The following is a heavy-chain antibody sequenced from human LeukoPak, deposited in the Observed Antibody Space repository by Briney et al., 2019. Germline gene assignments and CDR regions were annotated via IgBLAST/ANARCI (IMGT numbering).Heavy chain of an antibody. CDR2: IYTSGST. V-gene: IGHV4-4*07. D-gene: IGHD3-22*01. Sequence: SETLSLTCTVSGGSISSYYWSWIRQPAGKGLEWIGRIYTSGSTNYNPSLKSRVTMSVDTSKNQFSLKLSSVTAADTAVYYCARVAYYYDSRGYRGAFDIWGQGTMVTVSS. CDR1: GGSISSYY. J-gene: IGHJ3*02. CDR3: ARVAYYYDSRGYRGAFDI.